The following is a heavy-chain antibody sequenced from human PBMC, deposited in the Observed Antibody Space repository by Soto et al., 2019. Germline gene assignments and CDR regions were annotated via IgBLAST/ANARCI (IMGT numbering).Heavy chain of an antibody. CDR1: GGSISSGGYY. Sequence: PSETLSLTCTVSGGSISSGGYYWSWIRQHPGKGLEWIGYIYYSGSTYYNPSLKSRVTISVDASKNQFSLKLSSVTAADTAVYYCARDRLDYDFWSGYYSEHYFDYWGQGTLVTVSS. CDR3: ARDRLDYDFWSGYYSEHYFDY. J-gene: IGHJ4*02. V-gene: IGHV4-31*03. CDR2: IYYSGST. D-gene: IGHD3-3*01.